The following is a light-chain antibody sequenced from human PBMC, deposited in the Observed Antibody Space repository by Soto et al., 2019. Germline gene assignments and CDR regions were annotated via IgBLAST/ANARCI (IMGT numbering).Light chain of an antibody. V-gene: IGKV3-20*01. CDR1: QSVNSNY. Sequence: EIVLTQSPGTLSLSPGERATLSCRASQSVNSNYLAWYQQKPGQGPRLLMYGASSRATGIPDRFSGSGSGPDFTLTLRRLEPLDFAVYYCQHYYYSPPTFGHATQVPIK. J-gene: IGKJ1*01. CDR3: QHYYYSPPT. CDR2: GAS.